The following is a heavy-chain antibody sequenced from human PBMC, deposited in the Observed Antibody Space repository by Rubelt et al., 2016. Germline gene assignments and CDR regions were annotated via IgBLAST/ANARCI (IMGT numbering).Heavy chain of an antibody. CDR3: ARVPITMVRGGDY. CDR1: GYSISSGYY. CDR2: IYHSGCT. V-gene: IGHV4-38-2*02. Sequence: QLQLQESGPGLVKPSETLSLTCTVSGYSISSGYYWGWIRQPPGKGLEWIGSIYHSGCTYYNPSLKSLVTISVDTSKNQFSLKLSSVTAADTAVYYCARVPITMVRGGDYWGQGTLVTVSS. J-gene: IGHJ4*02. D-gene: IGHD3-10*01.